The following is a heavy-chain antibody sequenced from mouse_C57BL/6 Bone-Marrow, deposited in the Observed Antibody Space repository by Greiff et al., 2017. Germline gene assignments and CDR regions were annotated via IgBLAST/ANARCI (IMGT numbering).Heavy chain of an antibody. CDR2: IDPETGGT. D-gene: IGHD2-4*01. Sequence: QVHVKQSGAELVRPGASVTLSCKASGYTFTDYEMHWVKQTPVHGLEWIGAIDPETGGTAYNQKFKGKAILTADKSSGTAYMELRSLTSEDSAVYYCTEYDYDLYAMDYWGQGTSVTVSS. CDR3: TEYDYDLYAMDY. CDR1: GYTFTDYE. V-gene: IGHV1-15*01. J-gene: IGHJ4*01.